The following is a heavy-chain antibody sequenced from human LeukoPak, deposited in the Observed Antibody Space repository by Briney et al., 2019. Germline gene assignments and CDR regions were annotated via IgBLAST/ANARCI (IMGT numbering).Heavy chain of an antibody. D-gene: IGHD7-27*01. V-gene: IGHV1-8*01. CDR3: TRGPPNWGYDF. Sequence: ASVKVSCKASGYTFTTYDINWVRQAPGQGFEWLGWMSPNSGNTGYAQKFQGRVTMTRSTSMSTAYMELSSLKSEDTAVYYCTRGPPNWGYDFWGQGTLVTVSS. J-gene: IGHJ4*02. CDR2: MSPNSGNT. CDR1: GYTFTTYD.